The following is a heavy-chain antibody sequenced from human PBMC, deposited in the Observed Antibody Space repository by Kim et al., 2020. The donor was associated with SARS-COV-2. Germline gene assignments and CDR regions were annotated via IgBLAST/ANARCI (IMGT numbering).Heavy chain of an antibody. CDR2: IIPIFGTA. D-gene: IGHD3-22*01. J-gene: IGHJ3*02. V-gene: IGHV1-69*13. CDR3: ARVVTYYYDSRDPEDI. CDR1: GGTFSSYA. Sequence: SVKVSCKASGGTFSSYAISWVRQAPGQGLEWMGGIIPIFGTANYAQKFQGRVTITADESTSTAYMELSSLRSEDTAVYYCARVVTYYYDSRDPEDIWGQGTMVTVSS.